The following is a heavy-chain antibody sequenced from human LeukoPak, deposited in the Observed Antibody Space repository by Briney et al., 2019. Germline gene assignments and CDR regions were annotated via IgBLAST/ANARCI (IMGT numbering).Heavy chain of an antibody. Sequence: ASVKVSCKASGGTFSSYAISWVRQAPGQGLEWMGGIIPIFGTANYAQKFQGRVTITADESTSTAYMELSSLRSEDTAVYYCAREVYSGGSSGDAFDIRGQGTMVTVSS. CDR1: GGTFSSYA. V-gene: IGHV1-69*01. D-gene: IGHD2-15*01. CDR3: AREVYSGGSSGDAFDI. CDR2: IIPIFGTA. J-gene: IGHJ3*02.